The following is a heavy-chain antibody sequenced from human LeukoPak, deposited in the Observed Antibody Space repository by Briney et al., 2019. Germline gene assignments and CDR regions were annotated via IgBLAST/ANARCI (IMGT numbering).Heavy chain of an antibody. CDR2: IYSGGST. CDR3: ARVRYFDWLFFDY. CDR1: GFTVSSNY. Sequence: GSLRLSCAASGFTVSSNYMSWVRQVPGKGLEWVSVIYSGGSTYYADSVKGRFTISRDNSKNTLYLQMNSLRAEDTAVYYCARVRYFDWLFFDYWGQGTLVTVSS. D-gene: IGHD3-9*01. V-gene: IGHV3-66*01. J-gene: IGHJ4*02.